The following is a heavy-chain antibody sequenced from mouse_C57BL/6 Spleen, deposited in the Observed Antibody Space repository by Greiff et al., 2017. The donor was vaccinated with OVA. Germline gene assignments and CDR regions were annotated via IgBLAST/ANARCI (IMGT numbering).Heavy chain of an antibody. CDR2: IDPNSGGT. D-gene: IGHD1-1*01. Sequence: QVQLQQPGAELVKPGASVKLSCKASGYTFTSYWMHWVQQRPGRGLEWIGRIDPNSGGTKYNEKFKSKATLTVDKSSSTAYMQLSSLTSEDSAVYFCALHYGSSHYYAMDYWGQGTSVTVSS. CDR3: ALHYGSSHYYAMDY. J-gene: IGHJ4*01. V-gene: IGHV1-62-3*01. CDR1: GYTFTSYW.